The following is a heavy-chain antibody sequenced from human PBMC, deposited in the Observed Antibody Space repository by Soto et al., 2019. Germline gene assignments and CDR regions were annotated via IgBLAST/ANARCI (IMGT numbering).Heavy chain of an antibody. D-gene: IGHD6-13*01. Sequence: ASVKVSCKASGYAFTSYGISWVRQAPGQGLEWMGWISACNGNTNYAQKLQGRVTMTTDTSTSTAYMELRSLRSDDTAVYYCARGPGIAAAGTLNYYYYYGMDVWGQGTTVTVS. CDR3: ARGPGIAAAGTLNYYYYYGMDV. CDR1: GYAFTSYG. CDR2: ISACNGNT. V-gene: IGHV1-18*04. J-gene: IGHJ6*02.